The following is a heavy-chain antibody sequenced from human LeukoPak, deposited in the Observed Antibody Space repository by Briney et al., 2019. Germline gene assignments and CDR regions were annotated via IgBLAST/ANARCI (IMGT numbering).Heavy chain of an antibody. CDR3: AKQVWATAIMAPVDY. J-gene: IGHJ4*02. V-gene: IGHV3-23*01. CDR2: ISGSGDNI. D-gene: IGHD2-2*02. CDR1: GFTFSSYA. Sequence: GGSLRLSCAASGFTFSSYAMSWVRQAPGKGLEWVSGISGSGDNIYYAESVKGRFTISRDNSKNTLYLQMNSLRAEDTAVYYCAKQVWATAIMAPVDYWGQGTLVTVSS.